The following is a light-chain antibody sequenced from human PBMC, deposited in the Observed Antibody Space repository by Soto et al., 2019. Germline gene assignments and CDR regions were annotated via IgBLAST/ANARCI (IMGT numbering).Light chain of an antibody. J-gene: IGLJ3*02. CDR3: ASWDDSLNGLV. CDR1: SSDIGTYNF. Sequence: QSALTQPRSVSGSPGQSVTFSCIGTSSDIGTYNFVSWYQQYPGKAPKLLIYDVTKRPSGVPDRFSGSKSGTSASLAISGLQSEDEADYYCASWDDSLNGLVFGGGTKLTVL. V-gene: IGLV2-11*01. CDR2: DVT.